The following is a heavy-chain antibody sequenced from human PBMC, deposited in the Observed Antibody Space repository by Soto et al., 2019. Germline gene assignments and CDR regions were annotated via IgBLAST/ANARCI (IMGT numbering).Heavy chain of an antibody. V-gene: IGHV1-69*02. D-gene: IGHD3-10*01. J-gene: IGHJ5*02. CDR1: GCTFGIYT. Sequence: SVTVSFKASGCTFGIYTIICVRQAPGQGLEWMGRIIPILGIANYAQKFQGRVTITADKSTSTAYMELSSLRSEDTAVYYCARNPQGVSWFDPWGQGTLVTVSS. CDR3: ARNPQGVSWFDP. CDR2: IIPILGIA.